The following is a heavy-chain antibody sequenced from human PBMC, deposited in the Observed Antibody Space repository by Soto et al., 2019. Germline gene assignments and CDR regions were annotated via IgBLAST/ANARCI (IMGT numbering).Heavy chain of an antibody. D-gene: IGHD2-15*01. CDR1: GFTFSSYA. CDR2: ISGSGGST. V-gene: IGHV3-23*01. CDR3: AKGKGCSGGSCYSSYYYYGMDV. Sequence: GGSLRLSCAASGFTFSSYAMSWVRQAPGKGLEWVSAISGSGGSTYYADSVKGRFIISRDNSKNTLYLQMNSLRAEDTAVYYCAKGKGCSGGSCYSSYYYYGMDVWGQGTTVTVSS. J-gene: IGHJ6*02.